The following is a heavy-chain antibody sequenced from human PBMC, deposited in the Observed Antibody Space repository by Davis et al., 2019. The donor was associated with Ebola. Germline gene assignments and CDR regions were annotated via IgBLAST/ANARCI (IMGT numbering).Heavy chain of an antibody. CDR3: ARWGGGDCSGGSCYSSGGMDV. V-gene: IGHV3-21*01. CDR1: GFTFSSYS. D-gene: IGHD2-15*01. Sequence: GGSLRLSCAASGFTFSSYSMNWVRQAPGKGLEWVSSISSSSSYIYYADSVKGRFTISRDNAKNSLYLQMNSLRAEDTAVYYCARWGGGDCSGGSCYSSGGMDVWGKGTTVTVSS. J-gene: IGHJ6*04. CDR2: ISSSSSYI.